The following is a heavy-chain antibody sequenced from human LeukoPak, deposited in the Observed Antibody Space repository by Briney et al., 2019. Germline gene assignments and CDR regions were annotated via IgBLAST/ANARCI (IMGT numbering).Heavy chain of an antibody. D-gene: IGHD1-26*01. Sequence: GASLRLSCAASGFTFSSYAMSWVRQAPGKGLEWGSPISGSGGSTYYADSVKGRFTISRDNSKNTLYLQMNRLRAEDTAVYYCAKDGSGSYYIFDYWGQGTLVTVSS. V-gene: IGHV3-23*01. CDR2: ISGSGGST. CDR1: GFTFSSYA. J-gene: IGHJ4*02. CDR3: AKDGSGSYYIFDY.